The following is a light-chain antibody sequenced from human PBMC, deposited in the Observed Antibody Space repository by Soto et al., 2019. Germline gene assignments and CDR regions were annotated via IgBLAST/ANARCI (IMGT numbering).Light chain of an antibody. CDR1: SSDVGISNL. Sequence: QSVLTQPASVSGSPGQSITISCTGTSSDVGISNLVSWYQQHPGKAPKLMIYEATKRPSGVSNRFSGSKSGNTASMTISGLQAEDEADYHCCSYAYVRSSTVVFGGGTKLTVL. CDR3: CSYAYVRSSTVV. J-gene: IGLJ2*01. CDR2: EAT. V-gene: IGLV2-23*01.